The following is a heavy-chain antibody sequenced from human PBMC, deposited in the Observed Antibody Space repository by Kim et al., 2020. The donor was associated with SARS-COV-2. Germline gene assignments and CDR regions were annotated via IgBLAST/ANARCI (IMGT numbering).Heavy chain of an antibody. CDR3: AREGAYTSGWSEFDY. Sequence: ASVKVSCKTSGYTFTSNYMHWVRQAPGQGLEWVGIINPSGGSTSYAQKFQGRVTMTRDTSTSTVYMELSSLRSEDTAVYYCAREGAYTSGWSEFDYWGQGTLVTVSS. V-gene: IGHV1-46*01. J-gene: IGHJ4*02. CDR2: INPSGGST. CDR1: GYTFTSNY. D-gene: IGHD6-19*01.